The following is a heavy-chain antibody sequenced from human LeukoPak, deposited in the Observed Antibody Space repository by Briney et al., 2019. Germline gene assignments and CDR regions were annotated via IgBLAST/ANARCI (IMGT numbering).Heavy chain of an antibody. V-gene: IGHV1-46*03. D-gene: IGHD3-10*01. Sequence: ASVKVSCKASGYTFTSYYMHWVRQAPGQGLEWMGIINPSGGSTSYAQKFQGRVTMTRDTSTSTVYMELSSLRSGDTAVYYCARALYRSGSSYIPDFDYWGQGTLVTVSS. CDR3: ARALYRSGSSYIPDFDY. CDR1: GYTFTSYY. J-gene: IGHJ4*02. CDR2: INPSGGST.